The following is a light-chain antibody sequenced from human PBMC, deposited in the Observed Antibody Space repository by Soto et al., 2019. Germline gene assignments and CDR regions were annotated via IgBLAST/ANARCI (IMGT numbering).Light chain of an antibody. Sequence: QSALTQPASVSGSPGQSITISCTGTRSVVGAYNYVSWYQQHPGKAPNLIIYDVGNRPSGVSNRFSGSKSGNTASLTISGLQAEDEADYYCSSYTSSSTRVFGTGTKVTVL. CDR1: RSVVGAYNY. V-gene: IGLV2-14*01. J-gene: IGLJ1*01. CDR2: DVG. CDR3: SSYTSSSTRV.